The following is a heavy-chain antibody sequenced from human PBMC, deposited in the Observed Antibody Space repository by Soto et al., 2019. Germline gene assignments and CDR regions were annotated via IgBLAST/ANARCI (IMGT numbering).Heavy chain of an antibody. D-gene: IGHD2-15*01. CDR1: GYTFTSYG. CDR3: ARVDIVVVVAAVEPDAFDI. J-gene: IGHJ3*02. V-gene: IGHV1-18*01. Sequence: ASVKVSCKASGYTFTSYGISWVRQAPGQGLEWMGWISAYNGNTNYAQKLQGRVTMTTDTSTSTAYMELRSLRSDDTAVYYCARVDIVVVVAAVEPDAFDIWGQGTMVTVSS. CDR2: ISAYNGNT.